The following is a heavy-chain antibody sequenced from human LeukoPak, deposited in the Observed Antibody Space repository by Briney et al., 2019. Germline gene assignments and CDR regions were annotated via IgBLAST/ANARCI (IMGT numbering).Heavy chain of an antibody. CDR2: IYYSGST. J-gene: IGHJ4*02. V-gene: IGHV4-59*08. D-gene: IGHD1-26*01. CDR3: ARQGSYYALDY. CDR1: GGSISSYY. Sequence: SETLSLTCTVSGGSISSYYWSWIRQPPGKGLEWIGYIYYSGSTNYNPSLKSRVTISVDTSKNQFSLKLSSVTAADTAVYYCARQGSYYALDYWGQGTLVTVSS.